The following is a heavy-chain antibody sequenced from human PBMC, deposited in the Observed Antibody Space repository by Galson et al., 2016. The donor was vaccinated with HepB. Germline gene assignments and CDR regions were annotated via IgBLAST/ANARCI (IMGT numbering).Heavy chain of an antibody. D-gene: IGHD2-2*01. J-gene: IGHJ4*02. Sequence: SLRLSCAASGFTFSTYAMNWIRQAPGKGLEWVAVISYDGTNEYYADSVKGRFTISRDNSKNTLYLQMNSLRAEDTAVFFCARGRKTGSNSWQSDNFDYWGQGTAVTVSS. V-gene: IGHV3-30*04. CDR1: GFTFSTYA. CDR3: ARGRKTGSNSWQSDNFDY. CDR2: ISYDGTNE.